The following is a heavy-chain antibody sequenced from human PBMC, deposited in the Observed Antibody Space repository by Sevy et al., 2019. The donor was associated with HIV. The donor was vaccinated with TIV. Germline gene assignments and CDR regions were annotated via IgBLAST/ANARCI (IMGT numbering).Heavy chain of an antibody. D-gene: IGHD6-19*01. Sequence: GGSLRLSCTASGFTFSDYAMSWVRQAPGKGLEWVGFIKTKTYGGTTEYAASVKGRFIISRDDSKNIAYLQMNSLKTEHIAVYYCTRDLYGSGWFYFDYWGQGTLVTVSS. CDR1: GFTFSDYA. CDR3: TRDLYGSGWFYFDY. J-gene: IGHJ4*02. CDR2: IKTKTYGGTT. V-gene: IGHV3-49*04.